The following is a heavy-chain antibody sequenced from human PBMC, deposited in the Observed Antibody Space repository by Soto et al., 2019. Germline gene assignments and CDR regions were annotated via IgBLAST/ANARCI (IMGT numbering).Heavy chain of an antibody. CDR1: GFTFGDHY. V-gene: IGHV3-72*01. D-gene: IGHD2-21*01. CDR2: IRKKANGYTT. Sequence: PGRSLRLSCAASGFTFGDHYMDWVRQAPGKGLEWISRIRKKANGYTTEYAASVKGRFTISRDDSKNSLFLQMNSLTVEDTAVYYCAKEYCGNGCFSGDSWGQGTLVTVSS. CDR3: AKEYCGNGCFSGDS. J-gene: IGHJ4*02.